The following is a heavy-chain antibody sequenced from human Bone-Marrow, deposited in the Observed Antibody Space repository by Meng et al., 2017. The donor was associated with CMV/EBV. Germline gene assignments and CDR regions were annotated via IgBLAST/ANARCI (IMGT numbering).Heavy chain of an antibody. CDR2: ISYDGRTK. CDR1: GFTFSSFA. J-gene: IGHJ4*02. CDR3: AKGYHEDY. V-gene: IGHV3-30-3*02. D-gene: IGHD1-14*01. Sequence: GESLKISCAASGFTFSSFAMYWVRQAPGKGLEWVGVISYDGRTKFYADSVKGRFTISRDNSKNTLYLQMNSLRAEDTAVYYCAKGYHEDYWGQGTLVTVSS.